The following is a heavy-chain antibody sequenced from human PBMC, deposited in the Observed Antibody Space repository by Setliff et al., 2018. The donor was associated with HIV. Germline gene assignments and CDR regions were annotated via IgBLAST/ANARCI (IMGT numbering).Heavy chain of an antibody. D-gene: IGHD3-3*02. Sequence: PGGSLRLSCAASGFTFSTYSMNWVRQAPGKGLEWVSYISSVGTIYYADSVKGRFTISRDNARNSLYLQMNSLRAEDTAVYYCARDSTYYYYGMDVWGQGTTVTVSS. CDR3: ARDSTYYYYGMDV. J-gene: IGHJ6*02. V-gene: IGHV3-48*01. CDR1: GFTFSTYS. CDR2: ISSVGTI.